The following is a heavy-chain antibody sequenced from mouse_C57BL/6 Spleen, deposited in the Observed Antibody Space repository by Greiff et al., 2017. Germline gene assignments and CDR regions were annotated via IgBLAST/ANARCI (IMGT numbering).Heavy chain of an antibody. CDR1: GYTFTSYW. J-gene: IGHJ1*03. V-gene: IGHV1-53*01. CDR3: ARSDYYGSYWYFDV. Sequence: QVQLQQPGTELVKPGASVKLSCKASGYTFTSYWMHWVKQRPGQGLEWLGNINPSNGGTNYNETFKSKATLTVDKSSSTAYMQLSSLTSEDSAVYYCARSDYYGSYWYFDVWGTGTTVTVSS. CDR2: INPSNGGT. D-gene: IGHD1-1*01.